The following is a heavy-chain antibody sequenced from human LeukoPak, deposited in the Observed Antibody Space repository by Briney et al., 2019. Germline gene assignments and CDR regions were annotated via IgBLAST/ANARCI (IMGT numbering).Heavy chain of an antibody. V-gene: IGHV3-23*01. Sequence: GGSLRLSCAASGFTFSSYAMSWVRQAPGKGLEWVSAISGSGGSTYYADSVKGRFTISRDNSKNTLYLQMNSLRAEDTAVYYCAKRIVVVPAWLGAWGAFDIWGQGTMVTVSS. CDR3: AKRIVVVPAWLGAWGAFDI. J-gene: IGHJ3*02. D-gene: IGHD2-2*01. CDR1: GFTFSSYA. CDR2: ISGSGGST.